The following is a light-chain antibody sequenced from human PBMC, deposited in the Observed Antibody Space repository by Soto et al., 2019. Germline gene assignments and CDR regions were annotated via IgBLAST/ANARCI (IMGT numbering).Light chain of an antibody. CDR2: KSA. CDR3: ATWDDSLRGWV. CDR1: RSNIGSNY. V-gene: IGLV1-47*01. Sequence: QSVLTQPPSASGTPGQRVTISCSGSRSNIGSNYVYWYHQLPGTAPKVLIYKSAQRPSGIPDRFSGSKSGTSASLAISGLRSEDEADYYCATWDDSLRGWVFGGGTQLTVL. J-gene: IGLJ3*02.